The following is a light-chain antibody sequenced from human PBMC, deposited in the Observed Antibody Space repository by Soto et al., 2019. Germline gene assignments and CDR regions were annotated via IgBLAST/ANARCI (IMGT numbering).Light chain of an antibody. CDR2: DAS. J-gene: IGKJ1*01. CDR1: QSVSSY. CDR3: KQRSNWPPT. V-gene: IGKV3-11*01. Sequence: ELVMTQSPATLSVSPGERATLSCRASQSVSSYLAWYQQKPGQAPRLLIYDASTRATGIQARFSGSGSGTDFTLTITSLEPEDFAVYYCKQRSNWPPTFGQGTKVDIK.